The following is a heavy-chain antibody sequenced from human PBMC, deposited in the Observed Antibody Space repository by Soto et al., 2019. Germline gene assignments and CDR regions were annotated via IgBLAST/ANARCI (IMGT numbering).Heavy chain of an antibody. CDR2: IDPSDSYT. CDR1: GYSFTSYW. D-gene: IGHD1-20*01. Sequence: PGESLKISCKGSGYSFTSYWISWVRQMPGKGLEWMGRIDPSDSYTNYSPSFQGHVTISADKSISTAYLQWSSLKASDTAMYYCARRGKGITGTTDYYYYGMDVWGQGTTVTVSS. J-gene: IGHJ6*02. CDR3: ARRGKGITGTTDYYYYGMDV. V-gene: IGHV5-10-1*01.